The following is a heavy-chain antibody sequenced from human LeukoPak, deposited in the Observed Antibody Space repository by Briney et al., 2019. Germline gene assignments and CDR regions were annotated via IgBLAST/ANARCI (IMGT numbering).Heavy chain of an antibody. J-gene: IGHJ4*02. Sequence: GGSLRLSCAASGFTFSSYAMSWVRQAPGKGLEWVSTISASGGSTDYADSVKGRFTISRDNSKNTLHLQMSSLRAEDTAVYYCAKAIVGALYYLDYWGQGTLVTVSS. CDR2: ISASGGST. CDR3: AKAIVGALYYLDY. D-gene: IGHD1-26*01. CDR1: GFTFSSYA. V-gene: IGHV3-23*01.